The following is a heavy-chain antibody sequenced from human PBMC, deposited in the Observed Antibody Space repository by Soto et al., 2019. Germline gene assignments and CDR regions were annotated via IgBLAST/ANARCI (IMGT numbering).Heavy chain of an antibody. J-gene: IGHJ6*03. D-gene: IGHD3-10*01. CDR3: ARDGDYYGSGSSPYYYMGV. Sequence: ASVKVSCKASGYTFTSYGISWVRQAPGQGLEWMGWISAYNGNTNYAQKLQGRVTMTTDTSTSTAYMELRSLRSDDTAVYYCARDGDYYGSGSSPYYYMGVWGKGTTVTVSS. CDR1: GYTFTSYG. V-gene: IGHV1-18*01. CDR2: ISAYNGNT.